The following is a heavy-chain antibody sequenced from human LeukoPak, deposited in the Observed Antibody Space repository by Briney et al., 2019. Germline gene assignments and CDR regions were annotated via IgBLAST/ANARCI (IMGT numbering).Heavy chain of an antibody. D-gene: IGHD2-15*01. Sequence: GGSLRLSCAASGFTFSSYGMHWVRQAPGKGLEWVAFIRYDGSNKYYADSVKGRFTISRDNSKNTLHLQMNSLRAEDTAVYYCAKDLHCSGGSCHGIDYWGQGTLVTVSS. V-gene: IGHV3-30*02. CDR1: GFTFSSYG. J-gene: IGHJ4*02. CDR2: IRYDGSNK. CDR3: AKDLHCSGGSCHGIDY.